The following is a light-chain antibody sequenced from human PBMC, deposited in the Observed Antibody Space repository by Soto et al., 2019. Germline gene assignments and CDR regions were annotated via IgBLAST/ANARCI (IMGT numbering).Light chain of an antibody. V-gene: IGKV3-20*01. CDR2: GAS. J-gene: IGKJ1*01. Sequence: EIVLTQSPGTLSLSPGERATLSCRASQNVDSNYLAWYQQKPGQAPRLLIYGASTRATGIPARFSGSGSGTDFTLTITRLEPEDFAVYYCQQYGGSPRTFGQGTKVDIK. CDR3: QQYGGSPRT. CDR1: QNVDSNY.